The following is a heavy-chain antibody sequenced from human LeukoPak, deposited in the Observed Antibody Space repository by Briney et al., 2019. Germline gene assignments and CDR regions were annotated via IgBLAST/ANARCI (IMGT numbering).Heavy chain of an antibody. CDR3: ARQDYDSSGYYGAYDYYYYMDV. CDR1: GYSFTSYW. CDR2: IYPGDSDI. Sequence: GESLKISCKGSGYSFTSYWIGWVRQMPGKGLEWMGIIYPGDSDIRYSPSFQGQVTISADKSISTAYLQWSSLKASDTAMYYCARQDYDSSGYYGAYDYYYYMDVWGKGTTVTVSS. J-gene: IGHJ6*03. D-gene: IGHD3-22*01. V-gene: IGHV5-51*01.